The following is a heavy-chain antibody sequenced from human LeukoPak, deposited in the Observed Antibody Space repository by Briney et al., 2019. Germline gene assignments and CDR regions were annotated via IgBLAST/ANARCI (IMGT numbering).Heavy chain of an antibody. J-gene: IGHJ6*03. CDR1: GFSLSSYA. Sequence: GGSLRLSCAASGFSLSSYAMQWVRQAPGKGLEWVAFIRYDGTNKWYADSVKGRFTISRDNSKNMLYLQMNSLRAEDTAVYHCAKDRDYGDYPSAYYYYMDVWGKGTAVTVSS. CDR3: AKDRDYGDYPSAYYYYMDV. V-gene: IGHV3-30*02. CDR2: IRYDGTNK. D-gene: IGHD4-17*01.